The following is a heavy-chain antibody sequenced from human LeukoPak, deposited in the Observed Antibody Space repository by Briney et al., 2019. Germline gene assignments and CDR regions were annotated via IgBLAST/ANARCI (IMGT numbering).Heavy chain of an antibody. CDR3: ARLPVKRGGYFDY. CDR1: GGSISSSSYY. Sequence: SETLSLTCTVSGGSISSSSYYWGWIRQPPGKGLEWIGSIYYSGSTYYNPSLKSRVTISVDTSKNQFSLKLSSVTAADTAVYYCARLPVKRGGYFDYWGQGTLVTVSS. V-gene: IGHV4-39*01. CDR2: IYYSGST. D-gene: IGHD2/OR15-2a*01. J-gene: IGHJ4*02.